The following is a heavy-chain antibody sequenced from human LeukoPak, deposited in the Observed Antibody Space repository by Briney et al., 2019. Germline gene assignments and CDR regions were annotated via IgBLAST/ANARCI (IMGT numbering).Heavy chain of an antibody. CDR1: GFTVSSYY. CDR2: ISHDGSNK. Sequence: GGSLRLSCAASGFTVSSYYMSWVRQAPGKGLEWVAVISHDGSNKYYADSVRGRLSVSRDNSRNTLYLQMNSLRAEDTAVYYCAKDWGFRYASGSYCDYWGQGTQVTVSS. V-gene: IGHV3-30*18. CDR3: AKDWGFRYASGSYCDY. J-gene: IGHJ4*02. D-gene: IGHD3-10*01.